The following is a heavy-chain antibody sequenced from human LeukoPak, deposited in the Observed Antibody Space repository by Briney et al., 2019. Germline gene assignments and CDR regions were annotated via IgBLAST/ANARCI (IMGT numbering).Heavy chain of an antibody. Sequence: SETLSLTCAVYGGSFSGYYWSWIRQPPGKGLELIGEINHSGSTNYNPSLKSRVTISVDTSKDQFSLKLSSVTAADTAVYYCARDGHIAAAGYNWFDPWGQGTLVTVSS. CDR3: ARDGHIAAAGYNWFDP. D-gene: IGHD6-13*01. CDR2: INHSGST. J-gene: IGHJ5*02. CDR1: GGSFSGYY. V-gene: IGHV4-34*01.